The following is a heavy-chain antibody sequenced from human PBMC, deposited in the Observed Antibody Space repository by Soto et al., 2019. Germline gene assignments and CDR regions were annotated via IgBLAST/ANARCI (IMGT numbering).Heavy chain of an antibody. CDR3: ARMWEYYDSSGYSLNGMDV. Sequence: SLKVSCKASGGTFSSYAVSLLRQAPGQGLEWMGGIIPIVGTANYAQKFQGRVTITADKSTSTAYMELSSLRSEDTAVYYCARMWEYYDSSGYSLNGMDVWGQGTTVTVSS. J-gene: IGHJ6*02. V-gene: IGHV1-69*06. D-gene: IGHD3-22*01. CDR1: GGTFSSYA. CDR2: IIPIVGTA.